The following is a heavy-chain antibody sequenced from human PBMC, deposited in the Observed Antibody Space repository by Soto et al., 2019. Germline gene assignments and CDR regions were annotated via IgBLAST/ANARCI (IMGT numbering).Heavy chain of an antibody. CDR1: GFTVSSNY. CDR3: AREWGSGSGWYRDYYYYYMDV. Sequence: EVQLVESGGGLVQPGGSLRLSCAASGFTVSSNYMSWVRQAPGKGLEWVSVIYSGGSTYYADSVKGRFTISRDNSKNTLYLQMNSLRAEDTAVYYCAREWGSGSGWYRDYYYYYMDVWGKGTTVTVSS. D-gene: IGHD6-19*01. V-gene: IGHV3-66*01. J-gene: IGHJ6*03. CDR2: IYSGGST.